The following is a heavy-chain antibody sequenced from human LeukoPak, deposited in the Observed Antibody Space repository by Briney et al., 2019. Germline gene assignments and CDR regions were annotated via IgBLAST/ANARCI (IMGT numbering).Heavy chain of an antibody. V-gene: IGHV4-59*12. CDR3: ARGYGDYVDY. Sequence: SETLSLTCTVSGGSIRSYYWSWIRQPPGKGLEWIGSIYYSGSTYYNPSLKSRVTISVDTSKNQFSLKLSSVTAADTAVYYCARGYGDYVDYWGQGTLVTVSS. D-gene: IGHD4-17*01. J-gene: IGHJ4*02. CDR2: IYYSGST. CDR1: GGSIRSYY.